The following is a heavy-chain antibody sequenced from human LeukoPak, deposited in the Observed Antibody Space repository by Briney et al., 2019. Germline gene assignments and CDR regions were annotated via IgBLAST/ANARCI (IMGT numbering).Heavy chain of an antibody. Sequence: PSETLSLTCAVYGGSFSGYYWGWIRQPPGRGLEWIGSIYYSGSTYYNPSLKSRVTISVDTSKNQCSLKLSSVTAADTAVYYCATSPYYYDSSGYSGDAFDIWGQGTMVTVSS. J-gene: IGHJ3*02. CDR1: GGSFSGYY. D-gene: IGHD3-22*01. V-gene: IGHV4-39*01. CDR2: IYYSGST. CDR3: ATSPYYYDSSGYSGDAFDI.